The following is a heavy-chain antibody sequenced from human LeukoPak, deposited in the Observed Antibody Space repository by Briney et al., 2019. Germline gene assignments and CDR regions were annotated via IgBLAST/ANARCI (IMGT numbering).Heavy chain of an antibody. CDR1: GYTLTSYD. J-gene: IGHJ6*03. D-gene: IGHD1-7*01. CDR3: ARSLLELGDYYYYYMDV. V-gene: IGHV1-8*01. Sequence: ASVKVSCKASGYTLTSYDINWVRQATGQGLEWMGWMNPNSGNTGYAQKFQGRVTMTRNTSISTAYMELSSLRSEDTAVYYCARSLLELGDYYYYYMDVWGKGTTVTVSS. CDR2: MNPNSGNT.